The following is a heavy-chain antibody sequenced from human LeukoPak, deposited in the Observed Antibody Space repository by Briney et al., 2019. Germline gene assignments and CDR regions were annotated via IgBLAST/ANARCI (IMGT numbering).Heavy chain of an antibody. Sequence: GASVKVSCKASGYTFTSYDINWVRQATGQGLEWMGWMNPNSGNTGYAQKFQGRVTMTRNTSISTAYMELSSLRSEDTAVYYCASEQAERVTIFGVETDAFDIWGQGTMVTVSS. CDR2: MNPNSGNT. CDR3: ASEQAERVTIFGVETDAFDI. V-gene: IGHV1-8*01. J-gene: IGHJ3*02. D-gene: IGHD3-3*01. CDR1: GYTFTSYD.